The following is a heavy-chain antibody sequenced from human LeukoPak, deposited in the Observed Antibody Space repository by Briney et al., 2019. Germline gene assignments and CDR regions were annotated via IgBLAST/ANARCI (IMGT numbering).Heavy chain of an antibody. CDR1: GGSISSGSYY. CDR2: IYTSGST. V-gene: IGHV4-61*02. Sequence: SETLSLTCTVSGGSISSGSYYWSWIRQPAGKGLEWMGRIYTSGSTNYNPSLKSRVTISVDTSKNQFSLKLSSVTAADTAVYYCAREVKGYYDCSGYENFDYWGQGTLVTVSS. J-gene: IGHJ4*02. CDR3: AREVKGYYDCSGYENFDY. D-gene: IGHD3-22*01.